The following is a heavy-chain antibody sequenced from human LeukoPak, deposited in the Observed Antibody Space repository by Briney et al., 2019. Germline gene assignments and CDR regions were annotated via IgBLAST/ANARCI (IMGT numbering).Heavy chain of an antibody. CDR2: IYYSGST. Sequence: SETLSLTCTVSGGSISTSNYYWSWIRQPPGKGLEWIGYIYYSGSTYYNPSLKSRVTISVDMSKNQFSLKLSSVTAADTAVYYCASLPTVYSRGYLALWGQGTLVTVSS. V-gene: IGHV4-61*05. CDR3: ASLPTVYSRGYLAL. CDR1: GGSISTSNYY. D-gene: IGHD3-22*01. J-gene: IGHJ4*02.